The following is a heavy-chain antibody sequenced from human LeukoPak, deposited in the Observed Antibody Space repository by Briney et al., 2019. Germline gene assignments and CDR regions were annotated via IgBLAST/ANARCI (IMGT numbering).Heavy chain of an antibody. Sequence: SETLSLTCGVYGGSFSGYYWSWIRQPPGKGLEWIGEINHSGSTNYNPSLKSRVIISVDTSKNQFSLKLSSVTAADTAVYYCARPAHRGAAAAPDAFDIRGQGTMVTVSS. D-gene: IGHD6-13*01. CDR3: ARPAHRGAAAAPDAFDI. J-gene: IGHJ3*02. CDR1: GGSFSGYY. CDR2: INHSGST. V-gene: IGHV4-34*01.